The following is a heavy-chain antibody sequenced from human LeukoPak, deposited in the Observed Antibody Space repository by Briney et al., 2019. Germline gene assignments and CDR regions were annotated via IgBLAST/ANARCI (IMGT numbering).Heavy chain of an antibody. V-gene: IGHV3-73*01. Sequence: PGGSLRLSCAASGFTFSGSAMHWVRQASGKGLEWVGRIRSKANSYATAYAASVKGRFTISRDDSKNTAYLQMNSLKTEDTAVYYCTASVLYVDTAMEIDYWGRGTLVTVSS. CDR1: GFTFSGSA. J-gene: IGHJ4*02. D-gene: IGHD5-18*01. CDR2: IRSKANSYAT. CDR3: TASVLYVDTAMEIDY.